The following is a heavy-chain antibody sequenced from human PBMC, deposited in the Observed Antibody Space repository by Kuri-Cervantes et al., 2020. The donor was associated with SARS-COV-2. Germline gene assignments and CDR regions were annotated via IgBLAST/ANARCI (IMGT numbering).Heavy chain of an antibody. Sequence: SETLSLTCAVYGGSFSDYYWNWIRQPPGKGLEWIGEINHSGSTNYNPSLKSRVTVSVDTSKNQFSLKLNSVTAADTAVYYCATLSSGGIDYWGQGTLVTVSS. CDR2: INHSGST. V-gene: IGHV4-34*01. D-gene: IGHD3-10*01. J-gene: IGHJ4*02. CDR3: ATLSSGGIDY. CDR1: GGSFSDYY.